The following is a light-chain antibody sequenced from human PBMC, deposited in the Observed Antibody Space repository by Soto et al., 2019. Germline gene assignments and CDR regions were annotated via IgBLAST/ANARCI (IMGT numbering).Light chain of an antibody. CDR2: DAS. CDR1: QDISKW. J-gene: IGKJ4*01. Sequence: DIQMTQSPSTLSASVGDRVAITCRASQDISKWLAWYQQKPGKPPKLLIYDASGLDSGVPSRFSGSGYGTEFTLTLSRLQPEDFDTHYCQQSNSYHLTFGGGSKVDIK. V-gene: IGKV1-5*01. CDR3: QQSNSYHLT.